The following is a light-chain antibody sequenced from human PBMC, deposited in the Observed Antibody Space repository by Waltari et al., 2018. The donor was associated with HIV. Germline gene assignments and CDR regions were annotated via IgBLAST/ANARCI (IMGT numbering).Light chain of an antibody. Sequence: SSELTQDPAVSVALGQTVRITCQGDSLRSYYASWYQQKPGQAPVLVIYGKNNRPSGIPDRFAGSGSGNTASLTITGAQAEDEADYYCNSRDSSGNHPVFGGGTKLTVL. CDR3: NSRDSSGNHPV. CDR2: GKN. V-gene: IGLV3-19*01. J-gene: IGLJ2*01. CDR1: SLRSYY.